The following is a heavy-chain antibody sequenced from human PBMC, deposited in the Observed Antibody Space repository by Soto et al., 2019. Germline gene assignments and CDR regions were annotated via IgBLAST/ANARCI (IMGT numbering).Heavy chain of an antibody. CDR3: AREGSYSAYNFAHGIQLWSFDF. CDR1: GGSISSYY. J-gene: IGHJ4*02. V-gene: IGHV4-59*12. D-gene: IGHD5-12*01. CDR2: IYYSGST. Sequence: SETLSLTCTVSGGSISSYYWSWIRQPPGKGLEWIGYIYYSGSTNYNPSLKSRVTISVDTSKNQFSLKLSSVTAADMAVYYCAREGSYSAYNFAHGIQLWSFDFWGQGALVTVSS.